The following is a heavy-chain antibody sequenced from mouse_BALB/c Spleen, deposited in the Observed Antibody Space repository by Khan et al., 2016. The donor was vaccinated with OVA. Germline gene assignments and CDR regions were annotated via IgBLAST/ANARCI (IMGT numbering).Heavy chain of an antibody. CDR2: ISSGGDYI. V-gene: IGHV5-9-3*01. CDR1: GFTFSTYA. CDR3: ARHNYGPFEY. D-gene: IGHD1-1*02. J-gene: IGHJ3*01. Sequence: EVELVESGGDLVKPGGSLKLSCSASGFTFSTYAMSWVRQTPEKRLEWVATISSGGDYIYYPDSVKGRFTISRDNAKNTMYLQMSSLRSEDTAMFHCARHNYGPFEYWGQGTLVTVSA.